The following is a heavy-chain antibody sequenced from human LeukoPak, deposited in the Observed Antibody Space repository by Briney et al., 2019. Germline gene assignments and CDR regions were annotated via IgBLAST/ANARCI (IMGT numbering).Heavy chain of an antibody. CDR2: IDKKDKGYATAT. CDR1: GFTFSGSA. J-gene: IGHJ5*02. CDR3: TRDSGTYNWFDP. D-gene: IGHD1-26*01. V-gene: IGHV3-73*01. Sequence: PGGSLRLSCAASGFTFSGSAIHWVRQSSGKGLEWVGQIDKKDKGYATATAYAAWVKGRLTISRDDSINTAYLQMKSLKTEDTALYYCTRDSGTYNWFDPWGQGTLVTVSS.